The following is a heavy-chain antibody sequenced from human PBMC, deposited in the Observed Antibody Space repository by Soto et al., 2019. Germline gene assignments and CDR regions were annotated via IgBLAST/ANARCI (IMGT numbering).Heavy chain of an antibody. D-gene: IGHD2-2*01. CDR3: ARGPILPGATSWLDP. CDR2: IIPMTGTP. J-gene: IGHJ5*02. V-gene: IGHV1-69*13. Sequence: RASVKVSCKASGGIFSSFAVSWVRQAPGQGPEWMGGIIPMTGTPNYAQEFQGRVTMTADGSTSTAYLVLSSLRSEDTAVYYCARGPILPGATSWLDPWGQGTVVT. CDR1: GGIFSSFA.